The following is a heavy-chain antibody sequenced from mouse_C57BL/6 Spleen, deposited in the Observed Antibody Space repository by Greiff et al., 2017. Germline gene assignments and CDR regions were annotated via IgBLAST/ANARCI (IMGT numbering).Heavy chain of an antibody. CDR1: GFNIKDDY. CDR2: IDPENGDT. J-gene: IGHJ3*01. V-gene: IGHV14-4*01. D-gene: IGHD4-1*01. CDR3: TTGTAY. Sequence: DVKLVESGAELVRPGASVKLSCTASGFNIKDDYMHWVKQRPEQGLEWIGWIDPENGDTEYASKFQGKATITADTSSNTAYLQLSSLTSEDTAVYYCTTGTAYWGQGTLVTVSA.